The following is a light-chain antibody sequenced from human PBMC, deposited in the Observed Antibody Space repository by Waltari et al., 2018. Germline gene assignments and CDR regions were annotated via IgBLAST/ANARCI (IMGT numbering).Light chain of an antibody. V-gene: IGLV1-40*01. Sequence: QSVLTQPPSVSGAPGQRVTISCTGSGSNLGAGYDVHWYQQLPRAAPKLLIYGSTSRPFGVPDLFFGSTSGTSASLAITGLQAEDEADYYCQSYDTSLRVVFGGGTKLTVL. CDR2: GST. CDR3: QSYDTSLRVV. J-gene: IGLJ3*02. CDR1: GSNLGAGYD.